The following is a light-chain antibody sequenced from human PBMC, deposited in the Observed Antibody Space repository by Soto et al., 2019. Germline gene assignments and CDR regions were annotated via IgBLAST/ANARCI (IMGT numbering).Light chain of an antibody. J-gene: IGLJ2*01. CDR2: DVT. Sequence: QSALTQPASVSGSPGQSITISCTGTSSDVGGYDFVSWYQHHPGKAPKLIIYDVTNRPSGVSNRFSGSKSGNTASLTISGLQAEDEADYYCSSYTTISSVIFGGGTKLTVL. CDR3: SSYTTISSVI. CDR1: SSDVGGYDF. V-gene: IGLV2-14*03.